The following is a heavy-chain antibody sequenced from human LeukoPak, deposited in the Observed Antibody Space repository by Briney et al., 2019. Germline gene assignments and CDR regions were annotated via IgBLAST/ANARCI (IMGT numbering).Heavy chain of an antibody. CDR3: AKNSRSSGYYLDY. CDR2: ISGSGGST. J-gene: IGHJ4*02. D-gene: IGHD3-22*01. Sequence: PGGSLRLSCAAFGFTFSSFAMSWVRQAPGKGLEWVSTISGSGGSTSYADSVKGRFTISRDNSKNTLYLQMNSLRAEDTALYYCAKNSRSSGYYLDYWGQGTLVTVSS. V-gene: IGHV3-23*01. CDR1: GFTFSSFA.